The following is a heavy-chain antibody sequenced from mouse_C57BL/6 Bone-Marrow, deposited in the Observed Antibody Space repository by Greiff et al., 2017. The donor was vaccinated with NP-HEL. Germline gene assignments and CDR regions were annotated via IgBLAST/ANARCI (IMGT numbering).Heavy chain of an antibody. Sequence: EVQLQQSGAELVRPGSSVKMSCKTSGYTFTSYGINWVKQRPGQGLEWIGYIYIGSGYTEYNEKFKGKATLTSDTSSSTAYMQLSSLTSEDSAIYFCANYGNYGYWGQGTTLTVSS. CDR3: ANYGNYGY. V-gene: IGHV1-58*01. D-gene: IGHD2-1*01. CDR1: GYTFTSYG. CDR2: IYIGSGYT. J-gene: IGHJ2*01.